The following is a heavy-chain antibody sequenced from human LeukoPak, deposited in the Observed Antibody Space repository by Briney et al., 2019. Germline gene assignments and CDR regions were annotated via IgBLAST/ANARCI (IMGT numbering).Heavy chain of an antibody. CDR3: AKGGTYRDYFDY. J-gene: IGHJ4*02. CDR2: ISHDGSNK. V-gene: IGHV3-30*18. D-gene: IGHD3-16*01. CDR1: GFSFSNYG. Sequence: GRSLRLSCAASGFSFSNYGIHWVRQAPGKGLEWVTVISHDGSNKYYADSVKGRFTISRDNSKNTLYLQMNSLRAEDTAVYYCAKGGTYRDYFDYWAREPWSPSPQ.